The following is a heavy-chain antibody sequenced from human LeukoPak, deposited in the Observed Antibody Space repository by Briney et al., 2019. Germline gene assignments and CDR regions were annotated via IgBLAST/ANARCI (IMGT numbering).Heavy chain of an antibody. CDR1: GFTFSHYW. J-gene: IGHJ3*02. CDR3: ASSTWQWLAQDAFDI. CDR2: TNTDGSST. V-gene: IGHV3-74*01. D-gene: IGHD6-19*01. Sequence: PGGSLRLSCEASGFTFSHYWMHWVRQAPGKGLVWVSRTNTDGSSTSYVDSVKGRFTISRDNAKNTMYLQMNSLRAEDTAMYYCASSTWQWLAQDAFDIWGQGTMVTVSS.